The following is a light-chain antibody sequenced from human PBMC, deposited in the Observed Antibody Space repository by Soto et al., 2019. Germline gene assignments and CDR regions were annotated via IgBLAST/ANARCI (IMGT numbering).Light chain of an antibody. J-gene: IGKJ1*01. V-gene: IGKV1-5*01. CDR3: QQYKGFSRT. Sequence: DIQMTQSPSTLSASVGDRVTITCRASQSVSWWLAWYQQKPGKAPKLLIYDASRLESGVPSRFSGSGSGTEFTLTIGSLQPDDFATYYCQQYKGFSRTFGQGTKVDIK. CDR2: DAS. CDR1: QSVSWW.